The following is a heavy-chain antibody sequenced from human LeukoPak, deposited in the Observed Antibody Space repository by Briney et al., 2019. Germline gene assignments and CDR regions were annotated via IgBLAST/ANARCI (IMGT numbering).Heavy chain of an antibody. D-gene: IGHD3-16*02. CDR2: ISAYNGNT. J-gene: IGHJ5*02. Sequence: ASVMVSCKASGYTFTSYGISWVRQAPGQGLEWMGWISAYNGNTNYAQKLQGRVTMTTDTSTSTAYMELRSLRSDDTAVYYCARGLGVISRVNWFDPWGQGTLVTVSS. CDR3: ARGLGVISRVNWFDP. V-gene: IGHV1-18*01. CDR1: GYTFTSYG.